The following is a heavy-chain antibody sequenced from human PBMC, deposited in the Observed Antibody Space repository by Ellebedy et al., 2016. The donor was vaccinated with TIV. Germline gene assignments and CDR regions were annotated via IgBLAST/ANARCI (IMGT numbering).Heavy chain of an antibody. J-gene: IGHJ4*02. D-gene: IGHD5-12*01. CDR3: ARACGYDPF. Sequence: PGGSLRLSCAASGFMFRTYAMHWVRQAPGKGLVWVSRIQSDGSDATYADSVKGRFTISRDNAKNTLYLQMNNLRDEDTAVYYCARACGYDPFWGQGTLVTVSS. CDR1: GFMFRTYA. CDR2: IQSDGSDA. V-gene: IGHV3-74*01.